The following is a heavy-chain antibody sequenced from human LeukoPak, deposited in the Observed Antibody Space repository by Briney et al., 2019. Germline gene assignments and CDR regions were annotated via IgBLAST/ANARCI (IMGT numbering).Heavy chain of an antibody. Sequence: GESLKISCKGSGYSFTTYWIAWVRQMPGKGLEWLGIIYPGDSDTRYSPSFQGQVTISADKSINTAYLQWSSLKASDTAIYYCARRKGRDSSGADYWGQGTLVTVSS. CDR3: ARRKGRDSSGADY. CDR1: GYSFTTYW. CDR2: IYPGDSDT. J-gene: IGHJ4*02. D-gene: IGHD3-22*01. V-gene: IGHV5-51*01.